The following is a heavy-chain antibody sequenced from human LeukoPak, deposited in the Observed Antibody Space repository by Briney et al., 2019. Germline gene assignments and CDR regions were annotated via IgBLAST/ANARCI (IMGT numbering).Heavy chain of an antibody. Sequence: SLRLSCAASGFTFDDYAMHWVRQAPGKGLEWVSGISWNSGSIGYADSVKGRFTISRDNAKNSLYLQMNSLRAEDTALYYCAKDAWGSFDPWGQGTLVTVSS. J-gene: IGHJ5*02. CDR3: AKDAWGSFDP. V-gene: IGHV3-9*01. CDR1: GFTFDDYA. D-gene: IGHD7-27*01. CDR2: ISWNSGSI.